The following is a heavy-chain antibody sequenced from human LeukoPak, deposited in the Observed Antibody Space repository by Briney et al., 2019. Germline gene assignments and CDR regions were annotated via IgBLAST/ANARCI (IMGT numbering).Heavy chain of an antibody. CDR1: GGSFSGYY. D-gene: IGHD4-17*01. J-gene: IGHJ6*02. CDR3: ASAVTTPEDYYYYGMDV. V-gene: IGHV4-34*01. Sequence: SGTLSLTCAVYGGSFSGYYWSWIRQPPGKGLEWIGEINHSGSTYYNPSLKSRVTISVDRSKNQFSLKLSSVTAADTAVYYCASAVTTPEDYYYYGMDVWGQGTTVTVSS. CDR2: INHSGST.